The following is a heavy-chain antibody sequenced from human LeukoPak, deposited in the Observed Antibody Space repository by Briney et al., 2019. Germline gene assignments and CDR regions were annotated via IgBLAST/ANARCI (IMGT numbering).Heavy chain of an antibody. J-gene: IGHJ6*02. CDR1: GFTFSNYW. CDR2: IKQDGSEI. CDR3: ARSLDV. V-gene: IGHV3-7*01. Sequence: GGSLRLSGTASGFTFSNYWMHWVRKAPGKGLEWVANIKQDGSEIYYVGSVKGRFTISRDNAKNSLYLQMNSLRAEDTAVYYCARSLDVWGQGTTVTVSS.